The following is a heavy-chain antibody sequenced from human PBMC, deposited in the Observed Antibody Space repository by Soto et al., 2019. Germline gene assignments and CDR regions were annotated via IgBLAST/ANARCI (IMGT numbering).Heavy chain of an antibody. D-gene: IGHD2-15*01. V-gene: IGHV3-23*01. Sequence: GGSLRLSCAASGFTFSSYCRSWVRQAPGKGLEWVSAISGSGGSTYYADYVKGRFTISRDNSKNTLYLQMNSLRAEDTAVYYCAKNRGYCSGGSCLADFDYWGQGTLVTVSS. CDR3: AKNRGYCSGGSCLADFDY. CDR1: GFTFSSYC. J-gene: IGHJ4*02. CDR2: ISGSGGST.